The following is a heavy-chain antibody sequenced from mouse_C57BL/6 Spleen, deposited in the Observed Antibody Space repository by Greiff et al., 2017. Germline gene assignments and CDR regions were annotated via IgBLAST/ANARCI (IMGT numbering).Heavy chain of an antibody. Sequence: QVQLQQSGAELVKPGASVKLSCKASGYTFTSYWMQWVKQRPGQGLEWIGEIDPSDSYTSYNQKFKGKATLTVDTSSSTAYMQLSSLTSEDSAVYYCARWLLQYAMDYWGQGTSVTVSS. D-gene: IGHD2-3*01. J-gene: IGHJ4*01. CDR2: IDPSDSYT. CDR3: ARWLLQYAMDY. CDR1: GYTFTSYW. V-gene: IGHV1-50*01.